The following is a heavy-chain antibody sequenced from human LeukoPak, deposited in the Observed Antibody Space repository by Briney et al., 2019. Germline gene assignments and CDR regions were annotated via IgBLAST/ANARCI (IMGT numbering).Heavy chain of an antibody. D-gene: IGHD2-2*02. J-gene: IGHJ6*04. CDR1: GYTFTSYA. Sequence: GASVKASCKASGYTFTSYAIHWVRQAPGQRLEWMGWINAGNGNTKYSQKFQGRVSITRDKSASRAYIELSSLRSEDPAVCYCAREHCSSTSCYTRHYYYGMDVWAKGTTVTVSS. CDR2: INAGNGNT. CDR3: AREHCSSTSCYTRHYYYGMDV. V-gene: IGHV1-3*01.